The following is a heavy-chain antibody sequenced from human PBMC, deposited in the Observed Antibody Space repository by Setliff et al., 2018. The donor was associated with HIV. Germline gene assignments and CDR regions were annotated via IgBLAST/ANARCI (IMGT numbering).Heavy chain of an antibody. CDR3: VTGEGLRF. CDR1: GGTFSSYA. Sequence: ASVKVSCKASGGTFSSYAISWVRQAPGQGLEWMGGIIPIFGTTNYAQKFQGRVTITTDESTTTAYMELSSLRSEDTALYYCVTGEGLRFWGQGTLVTVSS. J-gene: IGHJ4*02. D-gene: IGHD2-15*01. CDR2: IIPIFGTT. V-gene: IGHV1-69*05.